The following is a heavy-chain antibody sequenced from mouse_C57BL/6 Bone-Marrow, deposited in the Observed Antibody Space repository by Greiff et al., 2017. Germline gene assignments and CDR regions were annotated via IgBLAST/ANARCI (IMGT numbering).Heavy chain of an antibody. CDR2: FHPYNDDT. CDR3: AKKPYYGNYCAD. J-gene: IGHJ3*01. D-gene: IGHD2-10*01. V-gene: IGHV1-47*01. Sequence: VKLQESGAELVKPGASVKMSCKASGYTFTTYPIEWMKQNHGKSLAWIGNFHPYNDDTKYNEKFKGKATLTVDKSSSTVYLELSRLTSDDSAVYYCAKKPYYGNYCADWGQGTLFTVSA. CDR1: GYTFTTYP.